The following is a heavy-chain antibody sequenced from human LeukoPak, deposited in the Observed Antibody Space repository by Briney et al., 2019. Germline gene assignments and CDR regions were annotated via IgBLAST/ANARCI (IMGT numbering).Heavy chain of an antibody. J-gene: IGHJ5*02. V-gene: IGHV3-33*08. CDR1: GFTFSSYA. D-gene: IGHD2-15*01. Sequence: GGSLRLSCAASGFTFSSYAMSWVRQAPGKGLEWVAVIWFDGINTNHADSVKGRFTVSRDNSKNTLFLQMNSLRAEDTAVYFCVRDYRSGGSCYKSKWFDPWGQGTLVTVSS. CDR3: VRDYRSGGSCYKSKWFDP. CDR2: IWFDGINT.